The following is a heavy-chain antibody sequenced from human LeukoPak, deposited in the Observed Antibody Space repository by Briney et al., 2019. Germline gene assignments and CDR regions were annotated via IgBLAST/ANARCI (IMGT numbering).Heavy chain of an antibody. V-gene: IGHV3-30*19. CDR1: GFTFSSYG. CDR2: ISYDGSNK. Sequence: GGSLRLSCAASGFTFSSYGMHWVRQAPGKGLEWVAVISYDGSNKYYAGSVKGRFTISRDNSKNTLYLQMNSLRAEDTAVYYCAGGGGYSYAHYWGQGTLVTVSS. CDR3: AGGGGYSYAHY. J-gene: IGHJ4*02. D-gene: IGHD5-18*01.